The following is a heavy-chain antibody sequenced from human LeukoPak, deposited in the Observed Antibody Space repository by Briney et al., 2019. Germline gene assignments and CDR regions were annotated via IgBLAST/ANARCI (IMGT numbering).Heavy chain of an antibody. CDR2: SCDSGRTI. Sequence: PGGSLRLSCAASGFTFSDYYMSWIRQAPGKGLEWVSYSCDSGRTIYYADSVKGRFTISRDNAKNSVYLQMNNLGAEDTAVYYCARDRLGDYDHSGYYDKWGQGTLVTVSS. J-gene: IGHJ4*02. CDR1: GFTFSDYY. CDR3: ARDRLGDYDHSGYYDK. V-gene: IGHV3-11*01. D-gene: IGHD3-22*01.